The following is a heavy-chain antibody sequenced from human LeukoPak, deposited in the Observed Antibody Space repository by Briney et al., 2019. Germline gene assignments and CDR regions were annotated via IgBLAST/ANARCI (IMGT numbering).Heavy chain of an antibody. V-gene: IGHV3-7*01. CDR3: ARDVVVVAATPWFDP. Sequence: GGSLRLSCAASGFTFSSYWVSWVRQAPGKGLEWVAIIKQDGSDKYHVDSVKGRFTISRDNAKNSLYLQMNSLRAEDTAVYYCARDVVVVAATPWFDPWGQGTLVTVSS. CDR2: IKQDGSDK. J-gene: IGHJ5*02. CDR1: GFTFSSYW. D-gene: IGHD2-15*01.